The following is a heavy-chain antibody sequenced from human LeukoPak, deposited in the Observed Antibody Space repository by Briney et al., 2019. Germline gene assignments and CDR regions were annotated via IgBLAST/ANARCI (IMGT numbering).Heavy chain of an antibody. CDR2: INHSGST. Sequence: SSETLSLTCAVYGGSFSGYYWSWIRQPPGKGLEWIGEINHSGSTNYNPSLKSRVTISVDTSKNQFSLKLSSVTAADTAVYYCARGGPQLTHDYWGQGTLVTVSS. V-gene: IGHV4-34*01. J-gene: IGHJ4*02. D-gene: IGHD6-13*01. CDR3: ARGGPQLTHDY. CDR1: GGSFSGYY.